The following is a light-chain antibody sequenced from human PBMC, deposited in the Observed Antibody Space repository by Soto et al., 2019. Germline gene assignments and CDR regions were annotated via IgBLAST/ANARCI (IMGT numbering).Light chain of an antibody. CDR3: CSFSGSTTPVV. V-gene: IGLV2-23*01. CDR2: EDN. J-gene: IGLJ2*01. CDR1: SSDVGNYNL. Sequence: QSALTQPASVSGSPGQSITIFCTGTSSDVGNYNLVSWYQQHPGKAPKLMIYEDNERPSGISNRFSGSKSGNTASLTISGLQAEDEADYYCCSFSGSTTPVVFGGGTKLTVL.